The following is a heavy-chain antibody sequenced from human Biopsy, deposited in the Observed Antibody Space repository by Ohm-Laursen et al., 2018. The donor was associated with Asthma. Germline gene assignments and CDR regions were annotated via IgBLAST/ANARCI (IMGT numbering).Heavy chain of an antibody. V-gene: IGHV1-3*01. CDR2: INAGNGNT. D-gene: IGHD3-9*01. CDR3: ARTYYDFLTGQVNDAFDI. J-gene: IGHJ3*02. Sequence: ASVKVSCKASGYTFIRYAIHWVRQAPGQRLEWMGWINAGNGNTKYSQKFQGRVTITRDTSASTAYMELSSLRSEDTAVYYCARTYYDFLTGQVNDAFDIWGQGTMVTVSS. CDR1: GYTFIRYA.